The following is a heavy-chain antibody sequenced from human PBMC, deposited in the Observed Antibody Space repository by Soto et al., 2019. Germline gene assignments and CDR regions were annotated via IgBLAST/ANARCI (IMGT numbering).Heavy chain of an antibody. Sequence: ASVKVSCKASGYTFASYGISWVRQAPGQGLEWMGWISAYNGNTNYAQKLQGRVTMTTDTSTSTAYMELRSLRSDDTAVYYCARGSSVAGRNNWFDPWGQGTLVTVSS. J-gene: IGHJ5*02. CDR3: ARGSSVAGRNNWFDP. D-gene: IGHD6-19*01. CDR1: GYTFASYG. CDR2: ISAYNGNT. V-gene: IGHV1-18*01.